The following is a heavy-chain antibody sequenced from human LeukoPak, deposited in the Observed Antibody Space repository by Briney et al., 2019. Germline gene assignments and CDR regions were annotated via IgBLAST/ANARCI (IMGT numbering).Heavy chain of an antibody. CDR3: ARSHDHLWGNYPDY. CDR2: IHHDGRI. CDR1: GGSIDSTNW. J-gene: IGHJ4*02. V-gene: IGHV4/OR15-8*01. Sequence: SETLSLTCDVSGGSIDSTNWWNWVRQPPGKGLEWIGEIHHDGRINYNPSLKSRVTLSVDKSKNQFSLRLSCVAAADTAMYYCARSHDHLWGNYPDYWGQGTLVTVSS. D-gene: IGHD3-16*02.